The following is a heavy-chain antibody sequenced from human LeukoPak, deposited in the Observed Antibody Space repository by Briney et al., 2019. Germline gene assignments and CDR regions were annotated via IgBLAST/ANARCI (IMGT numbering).Heavy chain of an antibody. Sequence: GESLKISCEASGYSFTTYWIGWVRHVPGKGLELMGIIYPGDSDTRYSPSFQGQVTISADKSISTAYLQWSSLKASDTAMYYCARQHGSGSYYSRAIDYWGQGTLVTVSS. V-gene: IGHV5-51*01. CDR2: IYPGDSDT. CDR1: GYSFTTYW. CDR3: ARQHGSGSYYSRAIDY. D-gene: IGHD3-10*01. J-gene: IGHJ4*02.